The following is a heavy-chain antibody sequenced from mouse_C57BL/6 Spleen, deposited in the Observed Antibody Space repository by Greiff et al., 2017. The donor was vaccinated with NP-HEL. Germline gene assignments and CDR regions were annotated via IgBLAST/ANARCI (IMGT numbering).Heavy chain of an antibody. CDR1: GFNIKDDY. Sequence: VQLKESGAELVRPGASVKLSCTASGFNIKDDYMHWVKQRPEQGLEWIGWIDPENGDTEYASKFQGKATITADTSSNTAYLQLSSLTSEDTAVYYCTTGGYAVRYFDYWGQGTTLTVSS. V-gene: IGHV14-4*01. J-gene: IGHJ2*01. CDR3: TTGGYAVRYFDY. D-gene: IGHD2-2*01. CDR2: IDPENGDT.